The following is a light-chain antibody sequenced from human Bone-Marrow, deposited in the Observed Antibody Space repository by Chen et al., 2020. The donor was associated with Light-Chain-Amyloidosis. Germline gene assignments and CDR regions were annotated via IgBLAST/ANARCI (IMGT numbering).Light chain of an antibody. J-gene: IGKJ5*01. CDR1: QRISNY. V-gene: IGKV1-39*01. CDR3: QQSYSMSSIT. CDR2: AAS. Sequence: DIQMTQSPSSLSASVGDRVTITCRASQRISNYLNWYQQKPGKAPKLLTHAASTLQSGVPLRFSGSGSGTDFILTISSVQPEDFAIYYCQQSYSMSSITFGQGTRLEIK.